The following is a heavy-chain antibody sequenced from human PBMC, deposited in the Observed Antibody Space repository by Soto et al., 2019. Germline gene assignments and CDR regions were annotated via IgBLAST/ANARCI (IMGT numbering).Heavy chain of an antibody. Sequence: GKGLEWVSAISGSGGSTHYADSVKGRFTISRDNSKNTLYLQMNSLRAEDTAVYYCAKASAPAATILPFDYWGQGTLVTVSS. V-gene: IGHV3-23*01. J-gene: IGHJ4*02. CDR2: ISGSGGST. CDR3: AKASAPAATILPFDY. D-gene: IGHD2-2*01.